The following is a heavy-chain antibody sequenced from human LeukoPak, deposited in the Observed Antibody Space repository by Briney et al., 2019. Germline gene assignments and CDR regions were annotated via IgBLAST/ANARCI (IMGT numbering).Heavy chain of an antibody. V-gene: IGHV3-23*01. Sequence: PGGSLRLSCAASGFNFSSYAMTWVRQAPGKGLEWLSVISVSGDRTYYADSVKGRSAISRDNSKNTLYLQMNSLRAEDTAVYYCAKDGYSGSYSYMDVWGKGTTVTVSS. CDR1: GFNFSSYA. CDR3: AKDGYSGSYSYMDV. J-gene: IGHJ6*03. D-gene: IGHD1-26*01. CDR2: ISVSGDRT.